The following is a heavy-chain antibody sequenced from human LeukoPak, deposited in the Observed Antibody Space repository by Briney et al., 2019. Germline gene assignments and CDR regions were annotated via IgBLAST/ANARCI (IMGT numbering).Heavy chain of an antibody. CDR3: TRRDTSGWIQPKFDY. D-gene: IGHD6-19*01. J-gene: IGHJ4*02. CDR2: IYHSGST. Sequence: PSETLSLTCTVSDYSISSGYYWGWIRQPPGKGLEWIGSIYHSGSTYYSPSLKSRVTISVDTSKNQFSLKLSSVTAADTAVYYCTRRDTSGWIQPKFDYWGQGTLVTVSS. V-gene: IGHV4-38-2*02. CDR1: DYSISSGYY.